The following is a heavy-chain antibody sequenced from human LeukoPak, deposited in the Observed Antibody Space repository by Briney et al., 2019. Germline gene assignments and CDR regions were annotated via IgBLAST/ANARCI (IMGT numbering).Heavy chain of an antibody. CDR1: GFTFSSYS. CDR2: ISSSSSYI. Sequence: GGSLRLSCAASGFTFSSYSMNWVRQAPGKGLEWVSSISSSSSYIYYADSVKGRFTISRDNAKKSLYLQMNSLRAEDTAVYYCARDRARSYYYDSSGYYSPFDYWGQGTLVTVSS. CDR3: ARDRARSYYYDSSGYYSPFDY. V-gene: IGHV3-21*01. D-gene: IGHD3-22*01. J-gene: IGHJ4*02.